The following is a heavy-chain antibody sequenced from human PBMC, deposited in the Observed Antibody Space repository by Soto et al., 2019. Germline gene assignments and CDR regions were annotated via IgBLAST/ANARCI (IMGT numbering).Heavy chain of an antibody. CDR3: ARARYYDSSGNSYYFDY. D-gene: IGHD3-22*01. V-gene: IGHV3-33*01. Sequence: PGGSLRLSCAASGFTFSSYGMHWVRQAPGKGLEWVAVIWYDGSNKYYADSVKGRFTISRDNSKNTLYLQMNSLRAEDTAVYYCARARYYDSSGNSYYFDYWGQGTLVTVSS. CDR1: GFTFSSYG. J-gene: IGHJ4*02. CDR2: IWYDGSNK.